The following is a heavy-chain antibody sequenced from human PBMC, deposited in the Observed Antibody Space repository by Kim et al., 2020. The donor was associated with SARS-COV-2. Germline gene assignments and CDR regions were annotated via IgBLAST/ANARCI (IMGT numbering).Heavy chain of an antibody. CDR3: ARDGGVGHYYDSSGYYPVWFDY. V-gene: IGHV4-59*01. CDR2: IYYSGST. D-gene: IGHD3-22*01. CDR1: GGSISSYY. Sequence: SETLSLTCTVSGGSISSYYWSWIRQPPGKGLEWIGYIYYSGSTNYNPSLKSRVTISVDTSKNQFSLKLSSVTAADTAVYYCARDGGVGHYYDSSGYYPVWFDYWGQGTLVTVSS. J-gene: IGHJ4*02.